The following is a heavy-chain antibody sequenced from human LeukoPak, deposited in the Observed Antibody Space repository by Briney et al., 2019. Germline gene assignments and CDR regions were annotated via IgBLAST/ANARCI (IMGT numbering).Heavy chain of an antibody. CDR3: ARREGYYDSSGTFDY. J-gene: IGHJ4*02. V-gene: IGHV4-34*01. CDR2: INHSGST. CDR1: GASISHFY. Sequence: SETLSLTCTVCGASISHFYWSWIRQTPEKGLEWIGEINHSGSTNYNPSLKSRVTISVDTSKNQFSLKLSSVTAADTAAYYCARREGYYDSSGTFDYWGQGTLVTVSS. D-gene: IGHD3-22*01.